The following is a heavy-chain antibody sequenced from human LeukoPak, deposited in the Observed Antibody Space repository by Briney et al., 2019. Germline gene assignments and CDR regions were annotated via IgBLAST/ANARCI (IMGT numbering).Heavy chain of an antibody. CDR2: ISYDGSNK. Sequence: GGSLRLSCAASGFTFSSYAMHWVRQAPGKGLEWVAVISYDGSNKYYADSVKGRFTISRDNSKNTLYLQMNSLRAENTAVYYCARVVDTHFDYWGQGTLVTVSS. D-gene: IGHD5-18*01. CDR3: ARVVDTHFDY. CDR1: GFTFSSYA. V-gene: IGHV3-30-3*01. J-gene: IGHJ4*02.